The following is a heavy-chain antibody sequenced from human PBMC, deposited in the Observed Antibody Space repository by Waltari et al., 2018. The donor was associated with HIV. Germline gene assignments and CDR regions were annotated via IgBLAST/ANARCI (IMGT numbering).Heavy chain of an antibody. D-gene: IGHD6-13*01. Sequence: QVQLQESGPGLVKPSETLSLTCPVPGGPISSYYWSWIRQPPGKGLEWIGYIYYSGSTNYNPSLKSRVTISVDTSKNQFSLKLSSVTAADTAVYYCARGQQLSWFDPWGQGTLVTVSS. CDR3: ARGQQLSWFDP. V-gene: IGHV4-59*01. CDR2: IYYSGST. CDR1: GGPISSYY. J-gene: IGHJ5*02.